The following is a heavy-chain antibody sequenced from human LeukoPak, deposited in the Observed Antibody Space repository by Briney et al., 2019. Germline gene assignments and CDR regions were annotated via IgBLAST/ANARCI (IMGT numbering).Heavy chain of an antibody. Sequence: ASVKVSCKASGYTFTSYDINWVRQATGQGLEWMGWMNPNSGNTGYAQKFQGRVTMTRNTSISTAYMELSSRRSEDTAVYYWGRGEYCSGGSCYSNDYWGQGTLVNVSS. CDR2: MNPNSGNT. V-gene: IGHV1-8*01. CDR1: GYTFTSYD. CDR3: GRGEYCSGGSCYSNDY. D-gene: IGHD2-15*01. J-gene: IGHJ4*01.